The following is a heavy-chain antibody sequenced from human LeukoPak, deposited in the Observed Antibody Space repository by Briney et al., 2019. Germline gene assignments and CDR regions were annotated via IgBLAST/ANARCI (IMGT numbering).Heavy chain of an antibody. CDR2: INHSGST. D-gene: IGHD5-18*01. J-gene: IGHJ4*02. CDR3: ASPGPAMVRPGDY. Sequence: ETLSLTCAVYGGSFSGYYWSWIRQPPGKGLEWVGEINHSGSTNYNPSLKSRVTISVDTSKNQFSLKLSSVTAADTAVYYCASPGPAMVRPGDYWGQGTLVTVSS. CDR1: GGSFSGYY. V-gene: IGHV4-34*01.